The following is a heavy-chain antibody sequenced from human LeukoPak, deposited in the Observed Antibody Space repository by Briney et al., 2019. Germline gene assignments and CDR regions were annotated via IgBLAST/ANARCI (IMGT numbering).Heavy chain of an antibody. Sequence: GRSLRLSFVASGFTFSRYWIHLVRQAPGTWPVSVSRVNSDGSVVRFADSVKGRFTISRDNAKNTVYLQMNSLGAEDTAMYYCARSLTHYYESAFAYWGQGTLVTVSS. J-gene: IGHJ4*02. CDR2: VNSDGSVV. D-gene: IGHD3-22*01. CDR1: GFTFSRYW. V-gene: IGHV3-74*01. CDR3: ARSLTHYYESAFAY.